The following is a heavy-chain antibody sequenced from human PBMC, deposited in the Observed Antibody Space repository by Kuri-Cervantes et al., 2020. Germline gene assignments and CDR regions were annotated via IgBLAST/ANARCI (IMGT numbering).Heavy chain of an antibody. CDR2: IYYSGST. CDR3: ASATQNYGSGSYYRGTSDY. Sequence: GSLRLSCTVSGGSISSSSYYWGWIRQPPGKGLEWIGSIYYSGSTYYNPSLKSRVTISVDTSKNQFSLKLSSVTAADTAVYYCASATQNYGSGSYYRGTSDYWGQGTLVTVSS. D-gene: IGHD3-10*01. CDR1: GGSISSSSYY. J-gene: IGHJ4*02. V-gene: IGHV4-39*01.